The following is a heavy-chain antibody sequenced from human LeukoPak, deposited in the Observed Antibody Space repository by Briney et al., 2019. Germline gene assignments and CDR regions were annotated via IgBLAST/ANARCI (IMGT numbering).Heavy chain of an antibody. CDR1: GGSISSGGYS. Sequence: SQTLSLTCAVSGGSISSGGYSWSWIRQPPGKGLEWIGYIYHSGSTYYNPSLKSRVTISVDRSKNQSSLKLSSVTAADTAVYYCARALNDYGDYLVAFDIWGQGTMVTVSS. J-gene: IGHJ3*02. D-gene: IGHD4-17*01. CDR2: IYHSGST. V-gene: IGHV4-30-2*01. CDR3: ARALNDYGDYLVAFDI.